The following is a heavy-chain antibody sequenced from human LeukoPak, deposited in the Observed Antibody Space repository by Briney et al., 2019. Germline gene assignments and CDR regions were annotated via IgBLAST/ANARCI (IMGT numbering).Heavy chain of an antibody. V-gene: IGHV4-59*01. CDR3: ARVTAYYDFWSGSRSYNWFDP. D-gene: IGHD3-3*01. CDR2: IHHSGRV. J-gene: IGHJ5*02. CDR1: GDSITSYY. Sequence: SETLSLTCTVSGDSITSYYWSWVRQPPGKGLEWLGHIHHSGRVKYNLSLTSRVTISMDTSRKQFALKLTSVTAADTAVYYCARVTAYYDFWSGSRSYNWFDPWGQGTLVTVSS.